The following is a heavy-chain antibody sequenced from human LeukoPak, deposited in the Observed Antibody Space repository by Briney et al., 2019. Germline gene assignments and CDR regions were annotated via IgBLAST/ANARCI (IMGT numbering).Heavy chain of an antibody. CDR3: ARDGVSVPNWFDP. CDR1: GGTFSSYA. D-gene: IGHD3-3*01. Sequence: SVKVSCKASGGTFSSYAISWVRQAPGQGLEWMGGVIPIFGTANYAQKFQGRVTITTDESTSTAYMELSSLRSEDTAVYYCARDGVSVPNWFDPWGQGTLVTVSS. CDR2: VIPIFGTA. J-gene: IGHJ5*02. V-gene: IGHV1-69*05.